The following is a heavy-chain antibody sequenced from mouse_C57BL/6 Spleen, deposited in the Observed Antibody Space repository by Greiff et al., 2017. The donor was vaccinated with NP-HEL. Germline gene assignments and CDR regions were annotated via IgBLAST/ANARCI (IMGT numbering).Heavy chain of an antibody. CDR3: AFNWVYAMDY. V-gene: IGHV1-26*01. J-gene: IGHJ4*01. D-gene: IGHD4-1*01. CDR2: INPNNGGT. Sequence: VQLQQSGPELVKPGASVKISCKASGYTFTDYYMNWVKQSHGKSLEWIGDINPNNGGTSYNQKFKGKATLTVDKSSSTAYMELRSLTSEDSAVYYCAFNWVYAMDYWGQGTSVTVSS. CDR1: GYTFTDYY.